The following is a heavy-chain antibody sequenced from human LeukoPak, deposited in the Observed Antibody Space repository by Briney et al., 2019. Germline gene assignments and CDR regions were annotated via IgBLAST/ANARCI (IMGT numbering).Heavy chain of an antibody. D-gene: IGHD5-18*01. CDR3: ARVLVRRGYSYGPFDY. CDR2: IRYDGSNK. Sequence: PGGSLRLSCAASGFTFSSYGMHWVRQAPGKGLEWVAFIRYDGSNKYYADSVKGRFTISRDNSKNTLYLQMNSLRAEDTAVYYCARVLVRRGYSYGPFDYWGQGTLVTVSS. V-gene: IGHV3-30*02. J-gene: IGHJ4*02. CDR1: GFTFSSYG.